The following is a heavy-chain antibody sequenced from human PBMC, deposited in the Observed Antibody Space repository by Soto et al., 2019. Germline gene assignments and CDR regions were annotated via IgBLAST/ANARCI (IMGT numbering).Heavy chain of an antibody. J-gene: IGHJ4*02. CDR3: ARVPTYSSGGFDY. Sequence: GGSLRLSCAASGFTFSSYAMHWVRQAPGKGLEWVAVISYDGSNKYYADSVKARFTISRENSKNTLLLQMTSLRAEDTAVYYCARVPTYSSGGFDYWGQGTLVTVSS. CDR2: ISYDGSNK. CDR1: GFTFSSYA. V-gene: IGHV3-30-3*01. D-gene: IGHD6-19*01.